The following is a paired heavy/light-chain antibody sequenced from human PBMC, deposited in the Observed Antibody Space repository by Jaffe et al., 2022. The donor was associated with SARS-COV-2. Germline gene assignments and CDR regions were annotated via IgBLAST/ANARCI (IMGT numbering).Light chain of an antibody. Sequence: DIQLTQSPSFLSASVGDRVTITCRASQGISSYLAWYQQKPGKAPKLLIYAASTLQSGVPSRFSGSGSGTEFTLTISSLQPEDFATYYCQQLNSYLHLAFGGGTKVEIK. CDR2: AAS. CDR1: QGISSY. V-gene: IGKV1-9*01. CDR3: QQLNSYLHLA. J-gene: IGKJ4*01.
Heavy chain of an antibody. D-gene: IGHD4-4*01. CDR2: ISGDGGST. CDR3: AKDMIAQYYSNYEGGSYGMDV. J-gene: IGHJ6*02. CDR1: GFTFDDYA. V-gene: IGHV3-43*02. Sequence: EVQLVESGGGVVQPGGSLRLSCAASGFTFDDYAMHWVRQAPGKGLEWVSLISGDGGSTYYADSVKGRFTISRDNSKNSLYLQMNSLRTEDTALYYCAKDMIAQYYSNYEGGSYGMDVWGQGTTVTVSS.